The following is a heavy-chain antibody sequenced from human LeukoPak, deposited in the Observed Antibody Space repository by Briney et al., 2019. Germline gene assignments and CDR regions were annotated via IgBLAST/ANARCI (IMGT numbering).Heavy chain of an antibody. V-gene: IGHV4-59*01. Sequence: SETLSLTCTVSGGSISSYYWSWIRQPAGKGLEWIGYIYYSGSTNYNPSLKGRVTISVDTSKNQFSLKLSSVTAADTAVYYCARQYCSGGSCYRADAFDIWGQGTMVTVSS. D-gene: IGHD2-15*01. CDR3: ARQYCSGGSCYRADAFDI. CDR2: IYYSGST. J-gene: IGHJ3*02. CDR1: GGSISSYY.